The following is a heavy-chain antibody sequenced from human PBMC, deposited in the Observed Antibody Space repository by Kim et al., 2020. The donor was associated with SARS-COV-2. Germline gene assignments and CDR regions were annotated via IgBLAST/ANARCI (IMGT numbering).Heavy chain of an antibody. D-gene: IGHD6-19*01. V-gene: IGHV3-23*01. J-gene: IGHJ1*01. CDR3: AKVTSGSSGRFEYFQH. Sequence: GGSLRLSCAASGFTFNNYAMSWVRQAPGKGLEWVSGIRDSGGSTKYADSVKGRFSISRDNSKNTLYLQMDSLRAEDTAVYYCAKVTSGSSGRFEYFQHWGQGTLVTVSS. CDR1: GFTFNNYA. CDR2: IRDSGGST.